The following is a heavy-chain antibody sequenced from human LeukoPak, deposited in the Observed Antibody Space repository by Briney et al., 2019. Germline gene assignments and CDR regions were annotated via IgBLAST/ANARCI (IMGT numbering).Heavy chain of an antibody. Sequence: GGSLRLSCAASGFSVSTNYMIWVRQVPGMGLECVSVISNHGTTYYADSVKGRFSISRDNSKNTVFLQMNSLRAEDTAVYYCARDNTISGHYEVGYWGQGTLVTVSS. CDR1: GFSVSTNY. V-gene: IGHV3-53*01. CDR2: ISNHGTT. J-gene: IGHJ4*02. CDR3: ARDNTISGHYEVGY. D-gene: IGHD3-3*01.